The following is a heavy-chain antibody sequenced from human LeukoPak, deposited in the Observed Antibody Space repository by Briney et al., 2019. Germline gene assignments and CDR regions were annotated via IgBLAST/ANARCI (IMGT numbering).Heavy chain of an antibody. CDR2: IYYSGST. V-gene: IGHV4-59*01. D-gene: IGHD5-18*01. CDR3: ARLGYSYGPPDY. Sequence: PSETLSLTCTVSGGSISSYYWSWIRQPPGKGLEWIGYIYYSGSTNYNPSLKSRVTISVDTSKNQFSLKLSSVTAADTAVYYCARLGYSYGPPDYWGQGTLVTVSS. J-gene: IGHJ4*02. CDR1: GGSISSYY.